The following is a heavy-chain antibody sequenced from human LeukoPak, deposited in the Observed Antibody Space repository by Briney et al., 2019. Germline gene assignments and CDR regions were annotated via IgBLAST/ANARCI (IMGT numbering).Heavy chain of an antibody. Sequence: VASVKVSRKASGYTFTSYYMHWVRQAPGQGLEWMGIINPSGGSTSYPQKFQGRVTMTRDTSTSTVYMELSSLRSEDTAVYYCARDYQYSGHMGFFDYWGQGTPVTVSS. CDR1: GYTFTSYY. CDR3: ARDYQYSGHMGFFDY. V-gene: IGHV1-46*01. CDR2: INPSGGST. J-gene: IGHJ4*02. D-gene: IGHD5-12*01.